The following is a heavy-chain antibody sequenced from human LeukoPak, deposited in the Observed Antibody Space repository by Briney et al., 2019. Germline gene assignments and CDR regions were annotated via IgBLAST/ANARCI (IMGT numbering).Heavy chain of an antibody. V-gene: IGHV4-31*03. Sequence: SETLSLTCTVSGGSISSGGYYWGWIRQHPGKGLEWIGHIYYSGSTYYNPSLKSRVTISVDTSKNQFSLKLSSVTAADTAVYYCARSRSGYYGDVDYWGQGILVTVSS. CDR1: GGSISSGGYY. J-gene: IGHJ4*02. D-gene: IGHD3-3*01. CDR2: IYYSGST. CDR3: ARSRSGYYGDVDY.